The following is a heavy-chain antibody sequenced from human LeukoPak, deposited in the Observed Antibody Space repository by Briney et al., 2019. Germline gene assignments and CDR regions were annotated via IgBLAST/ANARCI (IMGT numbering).Heavy chain of an antibody. D-gene: IGHD3-3*01. CDR1: GGSISSSSYY. J-gene: IGHJ6*03. CDR3: ARVPYDFWSGYYLPYYYYMDV. Sequence: SETLSLTCTVSGGSISSSSYYWGWIRQPPGKGLEWIGSIYYSGSTYYNPSLKSRVTISVDTSKNQFSLKLSSVTAADTAVYYCARVPYDFWSGYYLPYYYYMDVWGKGTTVTVSS. V-gene: IGHV4-39*07. CDR2: IYYSGST.